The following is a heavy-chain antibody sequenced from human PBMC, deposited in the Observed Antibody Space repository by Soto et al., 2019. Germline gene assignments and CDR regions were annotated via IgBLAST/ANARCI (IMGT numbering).Heavy chain of an antibody. CDR3: ARGVPNHAAAAANWFGP. V-gene: IGHV4-34*01. J-gene: IGHJ5*02. Sequence: SETLSLTCAVYGGSFSDYYWTWIRQSAGKGLEWIGEINHSGSTNYNPSLKSRVTMSVDTSKNQFSLKLSSVTPADTSVYYCARGVPNHAAAAANWFGPWGQGALVTVS. D-gene: IGHD6-13*01. CDR1: GGSFSDYY. CDR2: INHSGST.